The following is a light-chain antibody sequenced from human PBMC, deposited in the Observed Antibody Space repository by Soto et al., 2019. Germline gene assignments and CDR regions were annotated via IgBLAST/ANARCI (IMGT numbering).Light chain of an antibody. J-gene: IGKJ4*01. Sequence: DIVMTQSPPTLPVTPGEPASISCRSSESLLYSNGYIFLDSYLQKPGQSPQLLIYLGSNRAAGVPDMFSGSVSGTDFTLEISRVEADDVVLYYSMQTRQIPRTFGGGTKVEIK. CDR1: ESLLYSNGYIF. V-gene: IGKV2-28*01. CDR2: LGS. CDR3: MQTRQIPRT.